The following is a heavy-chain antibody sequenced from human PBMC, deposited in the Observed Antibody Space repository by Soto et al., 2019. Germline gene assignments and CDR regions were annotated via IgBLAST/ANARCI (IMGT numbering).Heavy chain of an antibody. CDR3: AVGGNYLSMDV. CDR1: GYTFTSYY. CDR2: INPDGGCT. D-gene: IGHD4-4*01. V-gene: IGHV1-46*01. Sequence: QVQLVQSGAEVKKPGASVKVSCKASGYTFTSYYMHWVRLAPGQGLEWMGIINPDGGCTSYAQQFQGRVIMTRDTSTSTVYMEMRSLRSEDMAVYYCAVGGNYLSMDVWGQGTTVTVSS. J-gene: IGHJ6*02.